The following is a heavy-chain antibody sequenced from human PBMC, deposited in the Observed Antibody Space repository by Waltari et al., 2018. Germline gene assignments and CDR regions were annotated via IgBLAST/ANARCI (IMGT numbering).Heavy chain of an antibody. D-gene: IGHD3-22*01. CDR2: MSSTRVII. J-gene: IGHJ6*02. CDR1: GFTFSDFY. V-gene: IGHV3-11*01. CDR3: ARAGFDHQSSGYGMDV. Sequence: QVQLVESGGRFVKPGGSLRLSCAASGFTFSDFYMSWIRQVPGRGLEWVAYMSSTRVIIYYADSVRGRFTISRDNARKSLYLDMNSLRAEDTAVYYCARAGFDHQSSGYGMDVWGQGTTVTVSS.